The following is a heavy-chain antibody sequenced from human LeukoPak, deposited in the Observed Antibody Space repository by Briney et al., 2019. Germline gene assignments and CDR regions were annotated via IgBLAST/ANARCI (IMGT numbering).Heavy chain of an antibody. J-gene: IGHJ4*02. CDR1: GFTFNSYA. D-gene: IGHD3-22*01. CDR3: AKRGVVIRVILVGFHKEAYYFDS. V-gene: IGHV3-23*01. CDR2: ISGSGFTT. Sequence: GGSLRLSCAASGFTFNSYAMSWIRQAPGRGLEWVSGISGSGFTTSYTDSVKGRFTISRDNPKNTLYLQMNSLRAEDTAVYFCAKRGVVIRVILVGFHKEAYYFDSWGQGALVTVSS.